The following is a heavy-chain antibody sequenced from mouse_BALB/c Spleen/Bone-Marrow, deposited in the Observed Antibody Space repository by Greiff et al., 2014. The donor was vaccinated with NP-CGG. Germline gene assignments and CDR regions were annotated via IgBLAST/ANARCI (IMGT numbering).Heavy chain of an antibody. J-gene: IGHJ4*01. CDR1: GYAFSSSW. V-gene: IGHV1-82*01. CDR3: ARPLNWDPYAMDY. CDR2: IYPGDGDT. Sequence: QMQLKQSGPELVKPGASVKISCKASGYAFSSSWMNWVKQRPGQGLEWIGRIYPGDGDTKYNGKFKGKATLTADKSSSTAYMQLSSLTSVDSAVYFCARPLNWDPYAMDYWGQGTSVTVSS. D-gene: IGHD4-1*02.